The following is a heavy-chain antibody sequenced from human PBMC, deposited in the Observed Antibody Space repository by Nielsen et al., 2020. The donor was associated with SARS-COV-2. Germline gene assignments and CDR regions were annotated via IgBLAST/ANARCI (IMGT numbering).Heavy chain of an antibody. Sequence: ASVKVSCKVSGYTLTELSMQWVRQAPGKGLEWMGGFDPEDGETIYAQKFQGRVTMTEDTSTDTAYMELSSLRSEDTAVYYCATTGTTPYYYYGMDVWGQGTTVTVSS. V-gene: IGHV1-24*01. J-gene: IGHJ6*02. D-gene: IGHD1-7*01. CDR1: GYTLTELS. CDR3: ATTGTTPYYYYGMDV. CDR2: FDPEDGET.